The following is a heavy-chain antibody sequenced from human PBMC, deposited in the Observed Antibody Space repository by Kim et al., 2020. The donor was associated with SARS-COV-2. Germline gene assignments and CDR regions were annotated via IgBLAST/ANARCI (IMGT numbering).Heavy chain of an antibody. CDR2: ISPSGDIT. CDR1: GFTFSTYG. Sequence: GGSLRLSCAASGFTFSTYGISWVRQAPGMGLEWVSGISPSGDITYHADSVKGRFTISRDNSKNALYLQVSSLRAADTALYYCARDRAWGSVDYWGRGTLVTASS. J-gene: IGHJ4*02. V-gene: IGHV3-23*01. CDR3: ARDRAWGSVDY. D-gene: IGHD7-27*01.